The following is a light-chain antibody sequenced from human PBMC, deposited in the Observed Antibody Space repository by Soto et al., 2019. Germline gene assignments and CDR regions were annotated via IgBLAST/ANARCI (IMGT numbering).Light chain of an antibody. V-gene: IGLV2-8*01. CDR2: DVT. J-gene: IGLJ2*01. CDR3: SSFAGTNYCVV. CDR1: TTDVGGYNY. Sequence: QSALTQPPSASGSPGQSVTISCSGITTDVGGYNYVSWFQQHPGKAPKLIIYDVTKRPSGVPDRFSGSRSGNTASLTVSGLQAEDEADYYCSSFAGTNYCVVFGGGTKLTVL.